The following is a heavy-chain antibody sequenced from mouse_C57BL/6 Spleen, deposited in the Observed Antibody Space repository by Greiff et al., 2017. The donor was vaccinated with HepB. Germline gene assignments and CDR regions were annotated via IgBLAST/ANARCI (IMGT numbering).Heavy chain of an antibody. J-gene: IGHJ1*03. CDR2: IRSKSNNYAT. CDR3: VRRGYGSSYWYFDV. V-gene: IGHV10-1*01. D-gene: IGHD1-1*01. CDR1: GFSFNTYA. Sequence: EVMLVESGGGLVQPKGSLKLSCAASGFSFNTYAMNWVRQAPGKGLEWVARIRSKSNNYATYYADSVKDRFTISRDDSESMLYLQMNNLKTEDTAMYYCVRRGYGSSYWYFDVWGTGTTVTVSS.